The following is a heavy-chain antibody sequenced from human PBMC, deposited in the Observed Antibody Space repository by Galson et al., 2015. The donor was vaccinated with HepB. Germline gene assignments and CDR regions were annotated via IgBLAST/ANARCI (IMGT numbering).Heavy chain of an antibody. CDR3: ARGVVPAAIRYYYYDMDV. D-gene: IGHD2-2*02. Sequence: QSGAEVEKPGESLKISCKGSGYSFPSYWIGWVRQMPGKGLEWMGIIYPGDSDTRYSPSFQGKVTISADKSISTAYLQWSSLKASDTAMYYCARGVVPAAIRYYYYDMDVWGKGTTVTVSS. V-gene: IGHV5-51*03. CDR1: GYSFPSYW. CDR2: IYPGDSDT. J-gene: IGHJ6*03.